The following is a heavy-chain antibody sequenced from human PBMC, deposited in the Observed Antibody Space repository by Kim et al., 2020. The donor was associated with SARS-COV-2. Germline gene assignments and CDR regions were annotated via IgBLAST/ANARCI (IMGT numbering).Heavy chain of an antibody. CDR1: GFTFSSYS. V-gene: IGHV3-21*01. Sequence: GGSLRLSCAASGFTFSSYSMNWVRQAPGKGLEWVSSISSSSSYIYYADSVKGRFTISRDNAKNSLYLQMNSLRAEDTAVYYCASGLWFGELLVLGVASIPPDVWGQGTTVTVSS. J-gene: IGHJ6*02. CDR2: ISSSSSYI. D-gene: IGHD3-10*01. CDR3: ASGLWFGELLVLGVASIPPDV.